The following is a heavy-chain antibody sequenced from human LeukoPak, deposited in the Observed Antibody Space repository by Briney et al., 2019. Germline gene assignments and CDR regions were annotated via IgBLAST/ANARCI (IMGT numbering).Heavy chain of an antibody. CDR2: ISYDGSNK. J-gene: IGHJ4*02. CDR3: ARGEGYYDSSGPLKY. CDR1: GFTFSSYA. D-gene: IGHD3-22*01. Sequence: GRSLRLTCAASGFTFSSYAMHWVRQAPGKGLEWVAVISYDGSNKYYADSVKGRFTISRDNSKNTLYLQMNSLRAEDTAVYYCARGEGYYDSSGPLKYWGQGTLVTVSS. V-gene: IGHV3-30-3*01.